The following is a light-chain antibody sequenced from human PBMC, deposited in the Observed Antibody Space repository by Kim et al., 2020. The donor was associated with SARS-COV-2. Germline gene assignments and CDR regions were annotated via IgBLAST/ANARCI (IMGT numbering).Light chain of an antibody. CDR1: QSLLHTNGYNY. CDR3: MQALQTPLT. Sequence: DIVMTQSPLSLPVTPGEPASISCRSSQSLLHTNGYNYLHWYLQKPGQSPQLLIYLGSNRASGVPDRFSGSGSGTDFTLKISRVEAEDVGVYYCMQALQTPLTFGLGTKVDIK. CDR2: LGS. V-gene: IGKV2-28*01. J-gene: IGKJ1*01.